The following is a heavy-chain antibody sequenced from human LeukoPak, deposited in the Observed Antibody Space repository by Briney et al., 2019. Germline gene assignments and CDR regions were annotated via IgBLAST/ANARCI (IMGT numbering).Heavy chain of an antibody. D-gene: IGHD2-21*02. J-gene: IGHJ4*02. CDR1: GFTFSNYW. CDR2: IKQDGSEK. V-gene: IGHV3-7*01. Sequence: GGSLRLSCAASGFTFSNYWMSWVRQAPGKGLEWVANIKQDGSEKYYVDSVRGRFTISRDNGQNSLYLQMNGLRIEDTAVYYCARECGGDCYSDYWGQGSLVTVSS. CDR3: ARECGGDCYSDY.